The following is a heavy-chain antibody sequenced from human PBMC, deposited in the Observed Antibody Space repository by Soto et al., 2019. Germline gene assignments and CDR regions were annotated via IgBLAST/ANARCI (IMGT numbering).Heavy chain of an antibody. D-gene: IGHD2-15*01. CDR1: GGSISSGGYY. CDR3: ARGGVVVVAAIGVHDAFDI. V-gene: IGHV4-31*02. CDR2: IYYSGST. J-gene: IGHJ3*02. Sequence: SETLSLTCTVSGGSISSGGYYWSWIRQHPGKGLEWIGYIYYSGSTYYNPSLKSRVTISVDTSKNQFSLKLSSVTAADTAVYYCARGGVVVVAAIGVHDAFDIWGQGTMVT.